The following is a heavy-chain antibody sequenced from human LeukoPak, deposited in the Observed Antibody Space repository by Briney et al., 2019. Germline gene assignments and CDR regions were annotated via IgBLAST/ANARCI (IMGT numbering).Heavy chain of an antibody. CDR1: GYTFTGYY. V-gene: IGHV1-2*02. D-gene: IGHD2-2*01. CDR3: AREDCSSPSCYHSDFDI. J-gene: IGHJ3*02. Sequence: ASVKVSCKASGYTFTGYYMHWVRQAPGQGLEWMGWINPNSGGTNYAQKFQGRVTMTRDTSISTAYMELSRLRSDDAAVYYCAREDCSSPSCYHSDFDIWGQGTMVTVSS. CDR2: INPNSGGT.